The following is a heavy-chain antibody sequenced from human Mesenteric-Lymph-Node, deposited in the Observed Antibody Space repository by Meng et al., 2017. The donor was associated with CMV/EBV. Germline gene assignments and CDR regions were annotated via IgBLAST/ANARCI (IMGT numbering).Heavy chain of an antibody. Sequence: CAASGFTFSNYWMHWVRQAPGKGLVWVSHIKTDGTSTTYADSVKGRFTTSRDNAKNALYLQMNGLRAEDTAVYYCASRVSTSFDNWGQGILVTVSS. CDR3: ASRVSTSFDN. V-gene: IGHV3-74*01. CDR1: GFTFSNYW. D-gene: IGHD5/OR15-5a*01. J-gene: IGHJ4*02. CDR2: IKTDGTST.